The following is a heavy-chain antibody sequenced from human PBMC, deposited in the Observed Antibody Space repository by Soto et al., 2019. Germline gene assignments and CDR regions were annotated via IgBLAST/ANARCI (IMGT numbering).Heavy chain of an antibody. CDR1: GFTFSSYA. CDR3: AKAQDIVVVPAARGGMDV. V-gene: IGHV3-23*01. D-gene: IGHD2-2*01. Sequence: EVQLLESGGGLVQPGGSLRLSCAASGFTFSSYAMSWVRQAPGKGLEWVSAMSGSGGSTYYADSVKGRFTISRDNSENTLYLQMNSLRAEDTAVYYCAKAQDIVVVPAARGGMDVWGQGTTVTVSS. CDR2: MSGSGGST. J-gene: IGHJ6*02.